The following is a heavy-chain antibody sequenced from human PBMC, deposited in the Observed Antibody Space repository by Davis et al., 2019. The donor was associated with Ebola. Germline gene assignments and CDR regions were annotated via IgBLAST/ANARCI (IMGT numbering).Heavy chain of an antibody. D-gene: IGHD2-2*01. CDR1: GFTFSSYW. J-gene: IGHJ6*02. CDR2: IKQDGSEK. CDR3: AKFEDIVVVPAAMPGRDGDDYYYGMDV. V-gene: IGHV3-7*03. Sequence: GGSLRLSCAASGFTFSSYWMSWVRQAPGKGLEWVANIKQDGSEKYYVDSVKGRFTISRDNAKNSLYLQMNSLRAEDTAVYYCAKFEDIVVVPAAMPGRDGDDYYYGMDVWGQGTTVTVSS.